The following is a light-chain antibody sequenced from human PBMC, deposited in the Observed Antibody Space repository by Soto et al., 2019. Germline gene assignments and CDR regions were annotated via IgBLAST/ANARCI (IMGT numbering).Light chain of an antibody. CDR2: RAD. J-gene: IGLJ2*01. Sequence: QSVLTQSPSASGTPGQRVTISCSGSSANIGSNYVYWYQQFPGTAPRLLIYRADQRPSGVPDRFSRSKSGTSASLAISGLRSEDEAAYYCAAWDDTVNGLVFGGGTKLTVL. CDR3: AAWDDTVNGLV. V-gene: IGLV1-47*01. CDR1: SANIGSNY.